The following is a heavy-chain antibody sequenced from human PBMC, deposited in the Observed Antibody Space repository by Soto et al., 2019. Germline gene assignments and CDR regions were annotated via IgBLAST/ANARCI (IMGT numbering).Heavy chain of an antibody. D-gene: IGHD4-17*01. Sequence: PGGSLRLSCAASGFTVSSNYMSWVRQAPGKGLEWVSVIYSGGSTYYADSVKGRFTISRDNSKNTLYLQMNSLRAEDTAVYYCARDKTRSYGMDVWRQGTTVTVSS. CDR3: ARDKTRSYGMDV. J-gene: IGHJ6*02. CDR2: IYSGGST. V-gene: IGHV3-53*01. CDR1: GFTVSSNY.